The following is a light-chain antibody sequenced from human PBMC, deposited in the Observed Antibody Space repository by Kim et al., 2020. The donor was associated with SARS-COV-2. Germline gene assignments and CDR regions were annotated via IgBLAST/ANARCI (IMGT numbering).Light chain of an antibody. Sequence: SITISCTGTSSVVGVYNYVSWYQQHPGKAPELMIYDVSNRPSGVSNRFSGSKSGNTASLTISGLQAEDEADYYCSSYTSTTTLEVVFGGGTQLTVL. J-gene: IGLJ2*01. CDR2: DVS. CDR3: SSYTSTTTLEVV. CDR1: SSVVGVYNY. V-gene: IGLV2-14*03.